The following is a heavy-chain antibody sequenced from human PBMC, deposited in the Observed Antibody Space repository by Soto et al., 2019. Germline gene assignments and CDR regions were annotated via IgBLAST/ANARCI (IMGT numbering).Heavy chain of an antibody. V-gene: IGHV1-18*01. CDR3: ARVVAANHLSYYYGMDV. Sequence: GASVKVSCKASGYTFTSYGISWVRQAPGQGLEWMGWISAYNGNTNYAQKLQGRVTMTTDTSTSTAYMELRSLRSDDTAVYYCARVVAANHLSYYYGMDVWGQGTTVTVS. CDR1: GYTFTSYG. J-gene: IGHJ6*02. CDR2: ISAYNGNT. D-gene: IGHD2-15*01.